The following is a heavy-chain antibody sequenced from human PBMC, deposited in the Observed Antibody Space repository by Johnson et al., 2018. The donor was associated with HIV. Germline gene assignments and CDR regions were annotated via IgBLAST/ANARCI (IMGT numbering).Heavy chain of an antibody. CDR1: GFIVSTNY. CDR2: IYSGGNT. J-gene: IGHJ3*01. CDR3: ARDIREYYVDTSGRSHSDAFDV. D-gene: IGHD3-22*01. V-gene: IGHV3-66*02. Sequence: EVQLVESGGDLVQPGGSLRLSCAASGFIVSTNYMNWVRQAPGKGLEWVSGIYSGGNTYYADSVKGRFTISRDNSKNTVDLQMNSLRTEDTAIYSCARDIREYYVDTSGRSHSDAFDVWGQGTMVTVSS.